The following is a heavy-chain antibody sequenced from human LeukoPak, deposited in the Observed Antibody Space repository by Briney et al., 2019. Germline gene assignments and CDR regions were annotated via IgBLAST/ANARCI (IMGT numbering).Heavy chain of an antibody. CDR2: IYGRGDTT. J-gene: IGHJ6*02. V-gene: IGHV3-23*01. D-gene: IGHD6-13*01. CDR3: ARGNDDSSSWPYYYYGMDV. Sequence: PGGSLRLSCAASGFTFTSYAMSWVRQAPGKGLEWVSTIYGRGDTTNYADSVKGRFTISRDNSKNTLYLQMNSLRAEDTAVYYCARGNDDSSSWPYYYYGMDVWGQGTTVTVSS. CDR1: GFTFTSYA.